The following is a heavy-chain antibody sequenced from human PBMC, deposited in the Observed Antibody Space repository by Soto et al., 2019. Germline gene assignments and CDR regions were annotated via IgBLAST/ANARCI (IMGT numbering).Heavy chain of an antibody. V-gene: IGHV4-34*01. J-gene: IGHJ6*03. D-gene: IGHD6-6*01. CDR1: GGSFSGYY. CDR3: ARGGGGAARHLIGRGRYYYYYMDV. CDR2: INHSGST. Sequence: QVQLQQWGAGLLKPSETLSLTCAVYGGSFSGYYWSWIRQPPGKGLEWIGEINHSGSTNYNPSLKSRVTISVDTSKNQFSLKLSSVTAADTAVYYCARGGGGAARHLIGRGRYYYYYMDVWGKGTTVTVSS.